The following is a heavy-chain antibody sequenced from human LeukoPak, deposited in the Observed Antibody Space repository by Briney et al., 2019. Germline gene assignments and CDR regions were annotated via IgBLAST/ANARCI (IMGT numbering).Heavy chain of an antibody. Sequence: GGSLRLSCIVSGFTVSNNYMSWVRQAPGKGLEWVSVIYTAGETYYADSVKGRFPISRDNAKNTLYLQINSLRAEDTAVYYCARDPFGSGSYFGGMDVWGQGTTVTVSS. CDR3: ARDPFGSGSYFGGMDV. J-gene: IGHJ6*02. CDR2: IYTAGET. CDR1: GFTVSNNY. D-gene: IGHD3-10*01. V-gene: IGHV3-66*01.